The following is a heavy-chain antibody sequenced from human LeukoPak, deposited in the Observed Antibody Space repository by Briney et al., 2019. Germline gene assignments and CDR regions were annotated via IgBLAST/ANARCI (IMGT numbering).Heavy chain of an antibody. Sequence: SETLSLTCAVYGGSFSGYYWSWIRQPPGKGLEWIGEINHSGSTNYNPSLKSRVTISVDTSKNQFSLKPSSVTAADTAVYYCARVNYYGSGSPRDVWGQGTTVTVSS. CDR2: INHSGST. V-gene: IGHV4-34*01. J-gene: IGHJ6*02. D-gene: IGHD3-10*01. CDR1: GGSFSGYY. CDR3: ARVNYYGSGSPRDV.